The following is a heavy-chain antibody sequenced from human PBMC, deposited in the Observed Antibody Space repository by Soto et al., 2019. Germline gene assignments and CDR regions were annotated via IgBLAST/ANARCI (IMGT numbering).Heavy chain of an antibody. CDR3: AISQLELTYYYYGTDV. J-gene: IGHJ6*02. D-gene: IGHD1-7*01. Sequence: PGGALRLSCAAFGFTFSSYAMHWVRQAPGKGLEWVAVISYDGSNKYYADSVKGRFTISRDNSKNTLYLQMNSLRAEDTAVYYCAISQLELTYYYYGTDVWGQGTTVT. V-gene: IGHV3-30-3*01. CDR2: ISYDGSNK. CDR1: GFTFSSYA.